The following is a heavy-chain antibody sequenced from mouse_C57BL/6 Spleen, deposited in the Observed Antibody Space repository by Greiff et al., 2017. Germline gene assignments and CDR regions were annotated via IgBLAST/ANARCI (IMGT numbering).Heavy chain of an antibody. D-gene: IGHD1-1*01. V-gene: IGHV1-69*01. J-gene: IGHJ1*03. CDR2: IDPSDSYT. Sequence: QVQLQQPGAELVMPGASVKLSCKASGYTFTSYWMHWVKQRPGQGLEWIGEIDPSDSYTNYNQKFKGKSTLTVDKSSSTAYMQLSSLTSEDSAVYYCERYYYGSSYGYFHVRGTWATVTVSS. CDR1: GYTFTSYW. CDR3: ERYYYGSSYGYFHV.